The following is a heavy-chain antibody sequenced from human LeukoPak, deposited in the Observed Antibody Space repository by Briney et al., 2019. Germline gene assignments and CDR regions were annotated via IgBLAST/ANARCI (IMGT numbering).Heavy chain of an antibody. D-gene: IGHD1-26*01. Sequence: GGSLRLSCAASGFTFSSYGMHWVRQAPGKGLEWVAVISYDGSNKYYADSVKGRFTVSRDNSKNTLYLQMNSLRAEDTAVYYCAKDMEATHYYYYYGMDVWGQGTTVTVSS. CDR3: AKDMEATHYYYYYGMDV. CDR1: GFTFSSYG. V-gene: IGHV3-30*18. J-gene: IGHJ6*02. CDR2: ISYDGSNK.